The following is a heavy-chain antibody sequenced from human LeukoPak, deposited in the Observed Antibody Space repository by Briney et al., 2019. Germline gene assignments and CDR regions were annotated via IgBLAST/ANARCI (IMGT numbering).Heavy chain of an antibody. Sequence: GGSLRLSCAASGFTFSRYGMHWVRRAPGKGLEWVAVISYDGSNKYYADSVKGRFTISRDNSKNTLYLQMNSLRAEDTAVYYCAKDPYSSSWLIDYWGQATLVTVSS. CDR1: GFTFSRYG. CDR2: ISYDGSNK. J-gene: IGHJ4*02. V-gene: IGHV3-30*18. D-gene: IGHD6-13*01. CDR3: AKDPYSSSWLIDY.